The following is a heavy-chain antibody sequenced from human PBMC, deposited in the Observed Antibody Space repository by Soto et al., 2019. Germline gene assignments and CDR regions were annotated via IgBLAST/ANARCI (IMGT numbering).Heavy chain of an antibody. Sequence: PSETLSLTCTVSGASISGYYWSWIRKSAGKGLEWIGRIYATGTTDYNPSLKSRVMMSVDTSKKQFSLKLRSVTATDTAVYYCVRDGTKTLRDWFDPWGQGISVTVSS. CDR3: VRDGTKTLRDWFDP. V-gene: IGHV4-4*07. D-gene: IGHD1-1*01. J-gene: IGHJ5*02. CDR1: GASISGYY. CDR2: IYATGTT.